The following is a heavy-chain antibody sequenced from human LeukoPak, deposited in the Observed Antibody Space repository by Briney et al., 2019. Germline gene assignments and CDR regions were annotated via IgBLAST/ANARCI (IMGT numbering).Heavy chain of an antibody. D-gene: IGHD3-3*01. Sequence: GGSLRLSRAASGFSFSIHDMTWVRHAPGKGLEWVSTISNSDNSTYYADSVKGRFTFSRDNSKNTLYLQMNSLRAEDTAIYYCAKGLGVVIDFLVFDNWGQGTLVTVSS. CDR2: ISNSDNST. CDR1: GFSFSIHD. V-gene: IGHV3-23*01. J-gene: IGHJ4*02. CDR3: AKGLGVVIDFLVFDN.